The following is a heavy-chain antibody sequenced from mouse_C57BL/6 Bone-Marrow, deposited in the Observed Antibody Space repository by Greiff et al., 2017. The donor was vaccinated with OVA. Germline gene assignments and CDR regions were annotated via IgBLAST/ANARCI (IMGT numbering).Heavy chain of an antibody. CDR3: ARYYDGYFAWFAY. CDR2: IYPGDGDT. CDR1: GYAFSSYW. D-gene: IGHD2-3*01. J-gene: IGHJ3*01. V-gene: IGHV1-80*01. Sequence: QVQLQQSGPELVKPGASVKISCKASGYAFSSYWMNWVKQRPGKGLEWIGQIYPGDGDTNYNGKFKGKATLTADKSSSTAYMQLSSLTSEDSAVYFCARYYDGYFAWFAYWGQGTLVTVSA.